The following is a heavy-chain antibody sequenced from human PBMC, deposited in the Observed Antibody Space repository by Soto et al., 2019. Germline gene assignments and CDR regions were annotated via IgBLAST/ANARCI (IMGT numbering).Heavy chain of an antibody. Sequence: SETLSLTCTVSGGSISSYYWSWIRQPPGKGLEWIGYIYYSGSTNYNPSLKSRVTISVDTSKNQFSLKLSSVTAADTAVYYCARRRVGDFDYWGQGTLVTVSS. V-gene: IGHV4-59*01. J-gene: IGHJ4*02. CDR3: ARRRVGDFDY. D-gene: IGHD1-26*01. CDR2: IYYSGST. CDR1: GGSISSYY.